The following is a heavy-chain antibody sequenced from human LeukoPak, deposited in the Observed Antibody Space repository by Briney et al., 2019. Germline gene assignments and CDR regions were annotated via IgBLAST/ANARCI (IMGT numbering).Heavy chain of an antibody. D-gene: IGHD3-10*01. J-gene: IGHJ3*02. Sequence: GESLRISCQGSGYSFTSYWIGWVRQMPGKGLEWMGIIYPGDSDTRYCPSFQGQVTISADKSISTAYLQWSSLKASDTAMYYCARLGTTGIAMVRGRLDAFDIWGQGTMVTVSS. CDR2: IYPGDSDT. CDR1: GYSFTSYW. V-gene: IGHV5-51*01. CDR3: ARLGTTGIAMVRGRLDAFDI.